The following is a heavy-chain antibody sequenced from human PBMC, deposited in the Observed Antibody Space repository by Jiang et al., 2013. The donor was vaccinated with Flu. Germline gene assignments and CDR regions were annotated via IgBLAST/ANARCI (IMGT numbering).Heavy chain of an antibody. Sequence: TGQGLEWMGWMNPNSGNTGYAQKFQGRVTMTRNTSVSTAYMELSSLRSEDTAVYYCARGGTAMANDYWGQGTLVTVSS. CDR2: MNPNSGNT. V-gene: IGHV1-8*01. CDR3: ARGGTAMANDY. J-gene: IGHJ4*02. D-gene: IGHD5-18*01.